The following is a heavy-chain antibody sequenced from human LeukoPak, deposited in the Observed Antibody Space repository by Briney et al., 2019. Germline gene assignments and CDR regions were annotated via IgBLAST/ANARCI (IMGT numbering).Heavy chain of an antibody. J-gene: IGHJ4*02. Sequence: GGSLRLSCADSGFTLNIYSMNWVRQAPGKGLEWVSSISSSSSHMYYADSVKGRFTISRDNAKNSLYLQMNTLRAEDTAVYYCARDDTSAHFFDYWGQGTLVTVSS. V-gene: IGHV3-21*01. CDR3: ARDDTSAHFFDY. D-gene: IGHD3-10*01. CDR1: GFTLNIYS. CDR2: ISSSSSHM.